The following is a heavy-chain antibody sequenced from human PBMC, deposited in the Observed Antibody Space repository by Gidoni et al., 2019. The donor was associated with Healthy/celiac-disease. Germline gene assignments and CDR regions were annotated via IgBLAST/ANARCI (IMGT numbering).Heavy chain of an antibody. CDR2: IYYSGST. Sequence: QLQLQESGPGLVKPSETLSLTCTVPGGPISSSSYYWGWIRQPPGKGLEWIGSIYYSGSTYYNPSLKSRVTISVDTSKNQFSLKLSSVTAADTAVYYCARGGYCSSTSCPQPNWFDPWGQGTLVTVSS. V-gene: IGHV4-39*07. D-gene: IGHD2-2*01. CDR3: ARGGYCSSTSCPQPNWFDP. J-gene: IGHJ5*02. CDR1: GGPISSSSYY.